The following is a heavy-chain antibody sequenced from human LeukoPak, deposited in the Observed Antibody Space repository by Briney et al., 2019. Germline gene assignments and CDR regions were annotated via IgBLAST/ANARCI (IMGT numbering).Heavy chain of an antibody. CDR3: ARQLDAFDI. J-gene: IGHJ3*02. CDR1: GFTFYSYW. D-gene: IGHD1-1*01. V-gene: IGHV3-74*01. CDR2: INIDGSSI. Sequence: PGGSLRLSCAASGFTFYSYWMHWVRQAPGGGLVWVSRINIDGSSISYADSVKGRFTISGDNAKNTLYLQMNSLRAEDTAVYYCARQLDAFDIWGQGTMVTVSS.